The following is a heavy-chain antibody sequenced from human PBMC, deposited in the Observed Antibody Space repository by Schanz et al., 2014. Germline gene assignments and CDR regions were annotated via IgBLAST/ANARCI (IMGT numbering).Heavy chain of an antibody. CDR2: ISGSGSST. CDR1: GFTFRSYA. D-gene: IGHD6-13*01. CDR3: AKGRSSSWSDPESCDY. Sequence: VQLVESGGGLVQPGGSRRLSCAASGFTFRSYAMSWVRQAPGGGMEWVSGISGSGSSTYYADSVKGRFTISRDNSKNTLYLQMNSLRVEDTAVYYCAKGRSSSWSDPESCDYGGQGTLVTVSS. J-gene: IGHJ4*02. V-gene: IGHV3-23*04.